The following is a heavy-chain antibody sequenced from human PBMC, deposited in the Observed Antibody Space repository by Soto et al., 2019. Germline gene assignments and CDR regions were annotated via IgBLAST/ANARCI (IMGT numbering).Heavy chain of an antibody. D-gene: IGHD2-15*01. Sequence: QVELKQSGAAVKKPGASVKVSCRASGYTFANYGITWVRQAPGQGLQWMGWISGHDGKTKSNKNLQGRITMTTDTSTNTADLELKNLKSEDTAIYYWARDSAFLFGSTGYFDYWGQGTLVSGSS. CDR2: ISGHDGKT. V-gene: IGHV1-18*04. J-gene: IGHJ4*02. CDR3: ARDSAFLFGSTGYFDY. CDR1: GYTFANYG.